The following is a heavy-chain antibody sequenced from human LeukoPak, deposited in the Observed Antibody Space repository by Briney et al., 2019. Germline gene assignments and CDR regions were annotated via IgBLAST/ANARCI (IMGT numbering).Heavy chain of an antibody. Sequence: ASVKVSCKASGYTITGYYMHWVRQAPGQGLEWMGWIYPNSGGTNYAEKFQRRVTMTRDTSISTAYMELSRLRSDDTAVYYCARWATRIVVVPADENSDNWGQGTLVTVSS. CDR3: ARWATRIVVVPADENSDN. D-gene: IGHD2-2*01. CDR2: IYPNSGGT. J-gene: IGHJ4*02. V-gene: IGHV1-2*02. CDR1: GYTITGYY.